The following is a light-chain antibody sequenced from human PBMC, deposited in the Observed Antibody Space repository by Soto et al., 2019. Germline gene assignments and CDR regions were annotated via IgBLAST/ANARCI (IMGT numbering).Light chain of an antibody. V-gene: IGKV3-15*01. CDR3: QQRYNWPIT. CDR1: QSISSD. Sequence: EVVLTQSPDTLSLSPGERATLSCRASQSISSDYLVWYQQKPGQAPRLLIYGASTRATGIPARFSGSGSGTEFTLTISSLQSEDFSVYYCQQRYNWPITFGQGTRLEIK. J-gene: IGKJ5*01. CDR2: GAS.